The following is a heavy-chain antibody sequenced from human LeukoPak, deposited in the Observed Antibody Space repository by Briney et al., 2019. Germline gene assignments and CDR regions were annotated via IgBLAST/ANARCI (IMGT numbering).Heavy chain of an antibody. CDR1: GYTFTGYY. J-gene: IGHJ4*02. CDR2: INPNSGGT. CDR3: AIGSMGFWDFDY. D-gene: IGHD3-16*01. Sequence: GASVKVSCKASGYTFTGYYMHWARQAPGQGLEWMGRINPNSGGTNYAQKFQGRVTMTRDTSISTAYMELSRLRSDDTAVYYCAIGSMGFWDFDYWGKVTLVTVSS. V-gene: IGHV1-2*06.